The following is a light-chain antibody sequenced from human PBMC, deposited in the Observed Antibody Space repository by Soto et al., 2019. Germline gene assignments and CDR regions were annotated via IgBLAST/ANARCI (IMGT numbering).Light chain of an antibody. J-gene: IGKJ4*01. CDR3: QQSYSTPLT. Sequence: DIQMTQSPSSLSASVGERVTITCRASQSISSYLNWYQQKPGKAPKLLIYAASSLQSGVPSRFSGSGSGTDFTLTISSLQPEDFATYYCQQSYSTPLTFRGGTKVEIK. V-gene: IGKV1-39*01. CDR2: AAS. CDR1: QSISSY.